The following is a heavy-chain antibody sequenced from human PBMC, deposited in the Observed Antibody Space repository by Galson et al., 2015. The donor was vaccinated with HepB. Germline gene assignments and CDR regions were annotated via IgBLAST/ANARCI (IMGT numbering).Heavy chain of an antibody. V-gene: IGHV6-1*01. D-gene: IGHD3-3*01. CDR1: EDSVSSNSAA. CDR3: ARHYLSGDFWSGGSHNWFDP. J-gene: IGHJ5*02. CDR2: TYYRSKWYN. Sequence: CAISEDSVSSNSAAWNWIRQSPSRGLEWLGRTYYRSKWYNDYAVSVKSRITINPDTSKNQFSLQLNSVTPEDTAVYYCARHYLSGDFWSGGSHNWFDPWGQGTLVTVSS.